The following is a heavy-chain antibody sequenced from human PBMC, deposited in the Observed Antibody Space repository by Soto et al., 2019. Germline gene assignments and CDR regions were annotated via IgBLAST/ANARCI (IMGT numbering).Heavy chain of an antibody. D-gene: IGHD3-10*01. CDR1: GYSFTIYC. CDR2: IYPGDSDT. Sequence: GESLKISCKGAGYSFTIYCSGWVRQMPGKGLEWMGIIYPGDSDTRYSPSFQGQVTISADKSISTAYLQWSSLKASDTAMYYCARHRSSDGMDVWGQGTTVTVSS. CDR3: ARHRSSDGMDV. V-gene: IGHV5-51*01. J-gene: IGHJ6*02.